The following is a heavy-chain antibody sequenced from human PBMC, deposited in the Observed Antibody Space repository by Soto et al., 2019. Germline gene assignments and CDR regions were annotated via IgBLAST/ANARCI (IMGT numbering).Heavy chain of an antibody. CDR1: GLTFRTYP. V-gene: IGHV3-23*01. Sequence: EVQLLESGGGLVQPGGPLRLPCEASGLTFRTYPLSWVRQAPGKGLEWVSAISANGQGIYYADSVRGRFTISRDNSKNTIFLHMDSLRAEDTAVYYCAKDRNYPRDQFHYWGQGTLVTVSS. CDR2: ISANGQGI. J-gene: IGHJ4*02. D-gene: IGHD1-7*01. CDR3: AKDRNYPRDQFHY.